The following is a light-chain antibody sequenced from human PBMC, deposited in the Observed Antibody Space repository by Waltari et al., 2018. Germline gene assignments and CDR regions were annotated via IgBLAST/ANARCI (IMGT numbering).Light chain of an antibody. CDR2: KVS. J-gene: IGKJ2*01. CDR3: LQSSQWPYA. CDR1: QSLVQSDGSIF. Sequence: DVVMTQSPLSLAVTLGQPASISCWSSQSLVQSDGSIFLNWFHQKPGQSPRRLIYKVSNRESGVPDRFSGSGSSTDFTLKISRVEAEDVGIYYCLQSSQWPYAFGQGTKLEIK. V-gene: IGKV2-30*02.